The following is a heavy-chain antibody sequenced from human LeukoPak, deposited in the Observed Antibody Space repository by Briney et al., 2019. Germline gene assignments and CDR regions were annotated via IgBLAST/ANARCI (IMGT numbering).Heavy chain of an antibody. CDR2: IWYDGSNK. CDR3: ASPGGSYGYYFDY. Sequence: GGSLRLSCAASGFTFSSYGMHWVRQAPGKGLEWVAVIWYDGSNKYYADSVKGRFTISRDNSKNTLYLQMNSLRAEDTAVYYCASPGGSYGYYFDYWGQGTLVTVSS. V-gene: IGHV3-33*01. CDR1: GFTFSSYG. J-gene: IGHJ4*02. D-gene: IGHD1-26*01.